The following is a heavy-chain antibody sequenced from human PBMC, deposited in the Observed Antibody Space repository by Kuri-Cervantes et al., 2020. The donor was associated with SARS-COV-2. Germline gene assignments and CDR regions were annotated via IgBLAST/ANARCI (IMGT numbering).Heavy chain of an antibody. D-gene: IGHD3-22*01. CDR1: GYTLTELS. V-gene: IGHV1-8*01. CDR2: MNPNSGNT. CDR3: ARGPYYDSSGYHLNADY. Sequence: ASVKVSCKVSGYTLTELSMHWVRQATGQGLEWMGWMNPNSGNTGYAQKFQGRLTMTRDTSITTAYMELSSLTSEDTAVYYCARGPYYDSSGYHLNADYWGQGTLVTVSS. J-gene: IGHJ4*02.